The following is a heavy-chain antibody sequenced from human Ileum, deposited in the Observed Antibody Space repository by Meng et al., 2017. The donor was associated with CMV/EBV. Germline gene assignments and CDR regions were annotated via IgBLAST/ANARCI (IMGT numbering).Heavy chain of an antibody. CDR1: GFIVSSNF. CDR3: ARGYGDY. J-gene: IGHJ4*02. D-gene: IGHD1-1*01. V-gene: IGHV3-53*01. CDR2: IYTGGST. Sequence: EVQLVESRGGWIQPGGSLRLSCAASGFIVSSNFMNWVRQAPGKGLEWVSVIYTGGSTYYADSVKGRFTISRDNSKNTLYLQMNSLRAEDTAVYYCARGYGDYWGQGTLVTVSS.